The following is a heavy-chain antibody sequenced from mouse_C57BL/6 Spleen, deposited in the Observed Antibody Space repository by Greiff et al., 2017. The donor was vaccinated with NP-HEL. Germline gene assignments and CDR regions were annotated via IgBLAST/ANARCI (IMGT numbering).Heavy chain of an antibody. Sequence: EVKLVESGGGLLKPGGSLKLSCAASGFPFSDFGMHWVRKAPEKGLGWVAYISSGSITIYYADTVKGRFTTSRDNAKNTLFLQMTSLRSEDTAMYYCARGWDYWGQGTTLTVSS. V-gene: IGHV5-17*01. J-gene: IGHJ2*01. CDR1: GFPFSDFG. CDR3: ARGWDY. CDR2: ISSGSITI.